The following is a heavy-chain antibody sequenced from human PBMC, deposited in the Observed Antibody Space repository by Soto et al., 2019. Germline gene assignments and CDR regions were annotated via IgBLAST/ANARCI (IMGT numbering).Heavy chain of an antibody. CDR2: INWNSGSI. CDR1: GFIFDDYA. CDR3: AKLPTLDAFDI. V-gene: IGHV3-9*01. Sequence: GGSLRLSCAASGFIFDDYAMYWVRQAPGKGLEWVSGINWNSGSIGYADSVKGRFTISRDNAKNSLYLQMNSLRAEDTALDYCAKLPTLDAFDIWGQGTMVTVSS. J-gene: IGHJ3*02.